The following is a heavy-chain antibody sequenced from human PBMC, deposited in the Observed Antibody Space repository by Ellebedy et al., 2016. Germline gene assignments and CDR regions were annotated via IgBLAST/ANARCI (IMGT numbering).Heavy chain of an antibody. CDR3: ARGPRISSGYYY. CDR2: ISSSSSYI. CDR1: GFTFSSYS. D-gene: IGHD3-22*01. V-gene: IGHV3-21*01. J-gene: IGHJ4*02. Sequence: GESLKISXAASGFTFSSYSMNWVRQAPGKGLEWVSSISSSSSYIYYADSVKGRFTISRDNAKNSLYLQMNSLRAEDTAVYYCARGPRISSGYYYWGQGTLVTVSS.